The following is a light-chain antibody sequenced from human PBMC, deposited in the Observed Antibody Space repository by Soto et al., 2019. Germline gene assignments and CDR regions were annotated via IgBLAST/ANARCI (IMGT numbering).Light chain of an antibody. CDR3: QNYESYRWT. V-gene: IGKV1-5*01. Sequence: DIQMTQSPSTLSASVGDRVTITCRASQSISSWLAWYQQKPGKAPKLLIYDASSLESGVPSRFSGSGSGTEFTLTITSLQPDDFATYFCQNYESYRWTFGQGTKVDIK. CDR1: QSISSW. CDR2: DAS. J-gene: IGKJ1*01.